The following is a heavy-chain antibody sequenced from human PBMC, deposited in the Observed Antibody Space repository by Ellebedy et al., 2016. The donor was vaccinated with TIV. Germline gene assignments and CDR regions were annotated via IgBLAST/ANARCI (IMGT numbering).Heavy chain of an antibody. V-gene: IGHV3-23*01. Sequence: GESLKISCAASGFTFSGYVMSWVRQAPRKGLAWVASILGSGGSTYYTDSVKGRFTISRDNSTNTLYLQLSSLRAEDTAVYYCAKDPTLDSSDYYGDYFDFWGQGSLVTVSS. J-gene: IGHJ4*02. CDR2: ILGSGGST. CDR3: AKDPTLDSSDYYGDYFDF. D-gene: IGHD3-22*01. CDR1: GFTFSGYV.